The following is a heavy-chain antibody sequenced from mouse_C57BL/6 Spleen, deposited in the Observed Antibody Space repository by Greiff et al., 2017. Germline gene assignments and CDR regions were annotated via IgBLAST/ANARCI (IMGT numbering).Heavy chain of an antibody. CDR3: GGGNYVYYAMDY. CDR1: GFSFNTYA. V-gene: IGHV10-1*01. D-gene: IGHD1-1*02. CDR2: IRSKSNNYAT. J-gene: IGHJ4*01. Sequence: EVKLLESGGGLVQPKGSLKLSCAASGFSFNTYAMNWVRQAPGKGLEWVARIRSKSNNYATYYAESVKDRFTISRDDSESMLYLQMNNLKTEDTAMYYCGGGNYVYYAMDYWGQGTSVTVSS.